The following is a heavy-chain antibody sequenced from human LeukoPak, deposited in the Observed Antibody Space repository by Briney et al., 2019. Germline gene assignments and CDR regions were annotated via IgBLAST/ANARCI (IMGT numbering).Heavy chain of an antibody. CDR2: IITIFGTA. Sequence: GASVKVSCKTSGGTFSSFTISWMRQAPGQGLEWMGGIITIFGTANYAQKFQGRVTVTADESTSTAYMELSSLRSEDTAVYYCARGYTQAATYFDYWGQGTLVTVSS. CDR3: ARGYTQAATYFDY. V-gene: IGHV1-69*13. D-gene: IGHD2-15*01. CDR1: GGTFSSFT. J-gene: IGHJ4*02.